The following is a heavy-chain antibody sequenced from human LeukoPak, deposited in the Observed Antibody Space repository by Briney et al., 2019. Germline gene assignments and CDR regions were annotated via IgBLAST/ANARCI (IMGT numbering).Heavy chain of an antibody. Sequence: GGSLRLSCAASGFSFSSHWMSWVRQAPGKGLEWVANINQDGREKQYVDSVKGRFTISRDNAKNSLYLQMNSLRAEDTAVYYCARVPYGSGIFFDYWGQGTLVTVSS. J-gene: IGHJ4*02. CDR3: ARVPYGSGIFFDY. D-gene: IGHD3-10*01. CDR2: INQDGREK. V-gene: IGHV3-7*01. CDR1: GFSFSSHW.